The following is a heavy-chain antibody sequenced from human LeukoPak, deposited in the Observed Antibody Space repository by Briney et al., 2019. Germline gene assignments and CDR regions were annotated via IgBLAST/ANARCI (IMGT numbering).Heavy chain of an antibody. V-gene: IGHV1-8*03. CDR3: ARQLELMDAFDI. Sequence: ASVKVSCKASGYTFTSYDINWVRQATGQGLEWMGWMNPNSGNTGYAQKFQGRVTITRNTSISTAYMELSSLRSEDMAVYYCARQLELMDAFDIWGQGTMVTVSS. CDR1: GYTFTSYD. J-gene: IGHJ3*02. D-gene: IGHD1-7*01. CDR2: MNPNSGNT.